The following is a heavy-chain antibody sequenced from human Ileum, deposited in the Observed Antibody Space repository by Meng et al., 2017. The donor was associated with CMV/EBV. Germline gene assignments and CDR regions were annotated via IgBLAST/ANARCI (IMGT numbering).Heavy chain of an antibody. CDR2: FNPSGGYT. D-gene: IGHD4-17*01. V-gene: IGHV1-46*01. CDR1: GYTFTSYY. CDR3: ARARDYGPIDY. J-gene: IGHJ4*02. Sequence: QVQLVYAGADAKKPGASVKVSCTASGYTFTSYYMHWVRQAPGQGLEWMGVFNPSGGYTNYAQDFKGRVTMTRDTSTTTVSMDLSSLRSEDTAVYYCARARDYGPIDYWGQGTLVTVSS.